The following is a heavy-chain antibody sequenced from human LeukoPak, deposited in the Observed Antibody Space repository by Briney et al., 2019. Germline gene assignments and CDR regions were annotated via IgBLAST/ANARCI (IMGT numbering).Heavy chain of an antibody. CDR3: AKVPGPYYDSSGFLDY. CDR2: ISGSGGST. D-gene: IGHD3-22*01. J-gene: IGHJ4*02. CDR1: GFTFSSYA. V-gene: IGHV3-23*01. Sequence: GGSLRLSCAASGFTFSSYAMSWVRQAPGKGLEWVSAISGSGGSTYYADSVKGRFTISRDNSKNTLYLQMNSLRAEDTAVYYCAKVPGPYYDSSGFLDYWGQGTLVTVSS.